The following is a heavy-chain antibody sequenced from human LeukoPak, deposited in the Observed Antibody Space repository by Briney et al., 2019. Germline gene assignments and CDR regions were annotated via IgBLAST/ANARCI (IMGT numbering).Heavy chain of an antibody. D-gene: IGHD1-26*01. CDR2: IIPILGIA. Sequence: SVKVSCKASGGTFTSYAFSWVRQAPGQGLEWMGRIIPILGIANFAQKFQGRVTITADKSTSTAYMELSSLRSEDTAVYYCARGTGSGSYYFDYWGQGTLVTVSS. CDR1: GGTFTSYA. V-gene: IGHV1-69*04. J-gene: IGHJ4*02. CDR3: ARGTGSGSYYFDY.